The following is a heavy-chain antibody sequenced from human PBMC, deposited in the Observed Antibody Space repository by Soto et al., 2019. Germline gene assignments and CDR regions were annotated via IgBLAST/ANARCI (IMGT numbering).Heavy chain of an antibody. CDR2: INLSGST. CDR1: GGSFSGYY. V-gene: IGHV4-34*01. D-gene: IGHD3-3*01. Sequence: QVQLQQWGAGLLKPSETLSLTCAVYGGSFSGYYWSWLRQPPGKGLEWIGEINLSGSTNYNPSLKSRVTISVDTSKNQFSLKLSSVTAADTAVYYCASHGLINYDLWSGINWFDPWGQGTLVTVSS. J-gene: IGHJ5*02. CDR3: ASHGLINYDLWSGINWFDP.